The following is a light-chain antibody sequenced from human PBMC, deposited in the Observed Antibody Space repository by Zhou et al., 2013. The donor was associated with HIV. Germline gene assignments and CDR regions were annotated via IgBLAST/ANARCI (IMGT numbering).Light chain of an antibody. CDR1: QSVSSSY. J-gene: IGKJ4*01. Sequence: EIVLTQSPGTLSLSPGERATLSCRASQSVSSSYLAWYQQKPGQPPRLLIYGASSRATGIPDRFSGSGSGTDFTLTISRLEPEDFAVYYCQQYGSSPPLTFGEGPRWRSN. CDR2: GAS. V-gene: IGKV3-20*01. CDR3: QQYGSSPPLT.